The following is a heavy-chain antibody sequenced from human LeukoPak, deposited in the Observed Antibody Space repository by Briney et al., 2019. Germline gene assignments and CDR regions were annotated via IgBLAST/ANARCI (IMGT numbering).Heavy chain of an antibody. J-gene: IGHJ4*02. CDR1: GFTVSSKC. Sequence: QTGGSLRLSCAASGFTVSSKCMSWVRQAPGKGLEWVSVIYSGGNKYYADSVKGRFTISRDNSKNTLYLQMNSLRAEDTAVYYCASHSSSWYGFDYWGQGTLVTVSS. V-gene: IGHV3-53*01. CDR2: IYSGGNK. CDR3: ASHSSSWYGFDY. D-gene: IGHD6-13*01.